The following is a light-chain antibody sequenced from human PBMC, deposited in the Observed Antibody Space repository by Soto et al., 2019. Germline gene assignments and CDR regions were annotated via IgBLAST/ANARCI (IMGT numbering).Light chain of an antibody. CDR1: QRVSSN. CDR3: QQYNNWLWT. CDR2: GAS. V-gene: IGKV3-15*01. Sequence: EIVMTQSPATLSVSPGERATLSCRASQRVSSNLAWYQQKPGQAPRLLISGASTRATGIPARFSSSGSGTEFTLTISSLQSEDFAVYYCQQYNNWLWTFGQGTKVDIK. J-gene: IGKJ1*01.